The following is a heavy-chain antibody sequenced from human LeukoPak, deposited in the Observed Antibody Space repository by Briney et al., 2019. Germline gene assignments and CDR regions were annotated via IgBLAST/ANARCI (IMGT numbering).Heavy chain of an antibody. CDR1: TFTFSSYA. V-gene: IGHV3-66*01. Sequence: GGSLRLSCAASTFTFSSYAMSWVRQAPGKGLEWVSVIYSGGSTYYADSVKGRFTISRDNSKNTLYLQMNSLRAEDTAVYYCGSYGSSSCSLGDAFDIWGQGTMVTVSS. D-gene: IGHD6-13*01. CDR2: IYSGGST. J-gene: IGHJ3*02. CDR3: GSYGSSSCSLGDAFDI.